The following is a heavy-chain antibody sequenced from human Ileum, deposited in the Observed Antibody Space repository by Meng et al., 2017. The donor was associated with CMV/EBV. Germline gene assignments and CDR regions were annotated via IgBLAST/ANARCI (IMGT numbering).Heavy chain of an antibody. CDR1: GFTFSGYG. Sequence: GESLKISCSASGFTFSGYGMSWVRQAPGKGLEWVSAIRDSGANTYYAGSVTGRFTISRDNSHNTLYLQMHSLRAEDTAVYYCARALGLGAVMPNYDAFDLWGQGTVATVSS. D-gene: IGHD6-19*01. CDR3: ARALGLGAVMPNYDAFDL. J-gene: IGHJ3*01. CDR2: IRDSGANT. V-gene: IGHV3-23*01.